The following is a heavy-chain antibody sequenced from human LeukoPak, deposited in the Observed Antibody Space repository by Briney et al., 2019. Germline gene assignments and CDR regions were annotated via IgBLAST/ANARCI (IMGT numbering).Heavy chain of an antibody. J-gene: IGHJ4*02. Sequence: PSETLSLTCAVSGGSITSGGYPWSWIRQPPGKGREWIGYIYHSGSTYYNPSLKSRVTISVDRSKNQFSLKLSSVTAADTAVYYCARDHYYDSSGYPSLRYWGQGTLVTVSS. D-gene: IGHD3-22*01. CDR2: IYHSGST. CDR1: GGSITSGGYP. V-gene: IGHV4-30-2*01. CDR3: ARDHYYDSSGYPSLRY.